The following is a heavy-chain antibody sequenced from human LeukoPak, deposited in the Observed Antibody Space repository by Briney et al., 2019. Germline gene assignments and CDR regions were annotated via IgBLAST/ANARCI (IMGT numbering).Heavy chain of an antibody. CDR1: GYTFTSYG. CDR2: ISAYNGNT. CDR3: ARAGRVVPAARTFDY. V-gene: IGHV1-18*01. J-gene: IGHJ4*02. D-gene: IGHD2-2*01. Sequence: VSVKVSCKASGYTFTSYGISWVRQAPGQGLEWMGWISAYNGNTNYAQKLQGRVTMTTDTSTSTAYMELRSLRSDDTAVYYCARAGRVVPAARTFDYWGQGTLVTVSS.